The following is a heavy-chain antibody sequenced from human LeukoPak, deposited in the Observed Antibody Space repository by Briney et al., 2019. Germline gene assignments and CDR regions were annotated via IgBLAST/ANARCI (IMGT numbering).Heavy chain of an antibody. D-gene: IGHD2-2*01. CDR3: ARGSLPIVVLPAALDD. CDR1: GGTFSSYA. Sequence: SVKVSCKASGGTFSSYAITWVRQAPGQGLEWMGRIIPIFGTANYAQKFQGRVTITTDESTNTAYMELSSLRSEDTAVYYCARGSLPIVVLPAALDDWGQGTLVTVSS. CDR2: IIPIFGTA. V-gene: IGHV1-69*05. J-gene: IGHJ4*02.